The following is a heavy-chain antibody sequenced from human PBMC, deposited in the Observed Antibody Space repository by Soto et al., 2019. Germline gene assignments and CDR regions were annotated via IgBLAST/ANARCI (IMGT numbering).Heavy chain of an antibody. CDR3: ARDRCTNGVCYAPSDY. Sequence: EVQLVESGGGLVQPGGSLRLSCATSGFTFSTYAMHWVRQAPGKGLEYVSAISSNGRSTYYANSVKGRFTISRDNSNNTLYLQMDSLRAEDMAVDYCARDRCTNGVCYAPSDYWGQGTLVTVSS. D-gene: IGHD2-8*01. CDR2: ISSNGRST. J-gene: IGHJ4*02. V-gene: IGHV3-64*01. CDR1: GFTFSTYA.